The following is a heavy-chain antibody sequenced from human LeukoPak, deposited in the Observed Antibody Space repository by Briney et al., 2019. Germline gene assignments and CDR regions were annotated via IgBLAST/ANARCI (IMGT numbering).Heavy chain of an antibody. CDR3: AIFDFLFGEIDNCFDP. D-gene: IGHD3-16*01. CDR1: GYNFTIYW. J-gene: IGHJ5*02. V-gene: IGHV5-51*01. Sequence: GESLKISCKGSGYNFTIYWIGWVRQMPGKGLEWMGIIYPGDSDTRYSPAFQGQVTISSDKSISTAYLQWSSLKASDTALYFCAIFDFLFGEIDNCFDPWGQGTQVTVSS. CDR2: IYPGDSDT.